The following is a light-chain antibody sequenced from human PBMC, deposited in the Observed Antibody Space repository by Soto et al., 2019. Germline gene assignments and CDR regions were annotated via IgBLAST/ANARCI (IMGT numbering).Light chain of an antibody. CDR2: GAS. V-gene: IGKV3-15*01. J-gene: IGKJ1*01. CDR1: QSVSSN. CDR3: QQYGSWT. Sequence: EIVMTQSPATLSVSPGERATLSCRASQSVSSNLAWYQQKPGQAPRLLIYGASTRATGIPDRFSGSGSGTDFTLTISRLEPEDFAVYYCQQYGSWTFGQGTKVDIK.